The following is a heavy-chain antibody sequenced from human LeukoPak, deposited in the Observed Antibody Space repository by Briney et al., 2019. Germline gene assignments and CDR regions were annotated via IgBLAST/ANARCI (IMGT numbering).Heavy chain of an antibody. J-gene: IGHJ6*03. V-gene: IGHV4-61*02. D-gene: IGHD6-19*01. CDR3: ARAIAVAGTDYYYYYMDV. CDR2: IYTSGST. CDR1: GGSISSGSYY. Sequence: PSETLSLTCTVSGGSISSGSYYWSWIRQPAGKGLEWIGRIYTSGSTNCNPSLKSRVTISVDTSKNQFSLKLSSVTAADTAVYYCARAIAVAGTDYYYYYMDVWGKGTTVTISS.